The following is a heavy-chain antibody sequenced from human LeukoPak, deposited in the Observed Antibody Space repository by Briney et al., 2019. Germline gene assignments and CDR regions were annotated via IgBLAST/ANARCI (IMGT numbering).Heavy chain of an antibody. J-gene: IGHJ5*02. CDR3: ARDRSIVGAWFDP. Sequence: GGSLRLSCAASGFTVSSYGMNWVRQAPGKGLEWVSYISSSSSTIYYADSVKGRFTISRDNAKNSLYLQMNSLRAEDTAVYYCARDRSIVGAWFDPWGQGTLVTVSS. CDR1: GFTVSSYG. D-gene: IGHD1-26*01. CDR2: ISSSSSTI. V-gene: IGHV3-48*01.